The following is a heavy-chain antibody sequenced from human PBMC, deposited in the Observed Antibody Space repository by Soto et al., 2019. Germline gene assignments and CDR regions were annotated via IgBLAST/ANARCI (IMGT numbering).Heavy chain of an antibody. CDR2: ISWNSGSM. D-gene: IGHD1-26*01. Sequence: PGGSLRLSCAASGFTIGDYAMHWGRQPPGKDLVWVSGISWNSGSMDYADSVKGRLTISRDNAKNSLSLKMNSLRAEDTAVYFCAKDISARVSFYDSKDKGIWGQETTVNGSS. CDR1: GFTIGDYA. V-gene: IGHV3-9*01. CDR3: AKDISARVSFYDSKDKGI. J-gene: IGHJ6*02.